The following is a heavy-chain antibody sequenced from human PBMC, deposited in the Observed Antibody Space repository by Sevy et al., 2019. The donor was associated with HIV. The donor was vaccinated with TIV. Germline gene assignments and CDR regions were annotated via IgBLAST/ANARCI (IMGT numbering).Heavy chain of an antibody. D-gene: IGHD3-22*01. J-gene: IGHJ6*02. V-gene: IGHV3-30*04. CDR1: GFTFSSYA. Sequence: GGSLRLSCAASGFTFSSYAMHWVRQAPGKGLEWVAVISYDGSNKYYADSVKGRFTISRDNSKNTLYLQMNSLRAEDMAVYYCARDEEYYYDSSGYYDYYYYYGMDVWGQGTTVTVSS. CDR3: ARDEEYYYDSSGYYDYYYYYGMDV. CDR2: ISYDGSNK.